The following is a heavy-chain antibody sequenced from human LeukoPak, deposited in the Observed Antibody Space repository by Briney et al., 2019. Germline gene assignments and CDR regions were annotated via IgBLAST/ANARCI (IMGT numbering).Heavy chain of an antibody. CDR2: IRYDGTNK. CDR3: AKDKDSTNWYFDY. V-gene: IGHV3-30*02. D-gene: IGHD2-15*01. J-gene: IGHJ4*02. Sequence: GESLTLSCAASGLTFSSHGMHWVRQAPGKGLEWVAFIRYDGTNKYYADSVKGRFTISRDNSKNTLYLQMNSLRAEGTAVYYCAKDKDSTNWYFDYWGQGTLVTVSS. CDR1: GLTFSSHG.